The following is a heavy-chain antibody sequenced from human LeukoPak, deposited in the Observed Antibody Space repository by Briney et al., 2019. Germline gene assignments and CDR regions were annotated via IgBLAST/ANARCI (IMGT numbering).Heavy chain of an antibody. V-gene: IGHV4-4*02. Sequence: SETLSLTCAVSGGSISSSNWWSWVRQPPGKGLEWIGEIYHSGSTYYNPSLKSRVTISVDTSKNQFSLKLSSVTAADTAVYYCARRSNYYDSSGYWFDYWGQGTLVTVSS. CDR1: GGSISSSNW. D-gene: IGHD3-22*01. CDR3: ARRSNYYDSSGYWFDY. CDR2: IYHSGST. J-gene: IGHJ4*02.